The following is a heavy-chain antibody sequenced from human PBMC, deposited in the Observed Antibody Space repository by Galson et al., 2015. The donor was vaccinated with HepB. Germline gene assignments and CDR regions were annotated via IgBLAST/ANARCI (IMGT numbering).Heavy chain of an antibody. D-gene: IGHD3-16*01. J-gene: IGHJ6*02. CDR2: ISGSGDST. Sequence: SLRLSCAASGFTFSTYAMSWVRQAPGKGLEWVSGISGSGDSTWYGDSVKGRFTVSRDNSRDMLYLQMNSLRVEDTAVYYCAKDHYYDMPYGRLGVWGRGTTVTVSS. V-gene: IGHV3-23*01. CDR3: AKDHYYDMPYGRLGV. CDR1: GFTFSTYA.